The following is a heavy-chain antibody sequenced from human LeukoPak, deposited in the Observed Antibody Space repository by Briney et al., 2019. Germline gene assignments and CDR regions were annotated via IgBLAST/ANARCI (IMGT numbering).Heavy chain of an antibody. Sequence: SVKVSCKASGGTFSSYAISWVRQALGQGLEWMGGIIPIFGTANYAQKFQGRVTITADESTSTAYMELSSLRSEDTAVYYCARDGSSGYLDAFDIWGQGTMVTVSS. CDR1: GGTFSSYA. V-gene: IGHV1-69*13. CDR3: ARDGSSGYLDAFDI. D-gene: IGHD3-22*01. J-gene: IGHJ3*02. CDR2: IIPIFGTA.